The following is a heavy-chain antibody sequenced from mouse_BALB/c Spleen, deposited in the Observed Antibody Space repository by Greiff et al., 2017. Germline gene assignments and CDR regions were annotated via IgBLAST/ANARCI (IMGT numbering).Heavy chain of an antibody. CDR1: GFTFSDYY. V-gene: IGHV5-4*02. D-gene: IGHD2-3*01. Sequence: DVQLQESGGGLVKPGGSLKLSCAASGFTFSDYYMYWVRQTPEKRLEWVATISDGGSYTYYPDSVKGRFTISRDNAKNNLYLQMSSLKSEDTAMYYCARSSMMVTTAWLANGGQGTLVTVS. J-gene: IGHJ3*01. CDR3: ARSSMMVTTAWLAN. CDR2: ISDGGSYT.